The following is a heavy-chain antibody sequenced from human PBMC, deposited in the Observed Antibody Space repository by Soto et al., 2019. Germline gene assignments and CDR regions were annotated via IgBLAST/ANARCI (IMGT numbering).Heavy chain of an antibody. CDR2: IYYSGST. CDR1: GGSISSYY. Sequence: SETLSLTCTVSGGSISSYYWSWIRQPPGKGLEWIGYIYYSGSTNYNPSLKSRVTISVDTSKNQFSLKLSSVTAADTAVYYCARAERRWLPLLLNDAFDIWGQGTMVTVSS. J-gene: IGHJ3*02. V-gene: IGHV4-59*01. D-gene: IGHD5-12*01. CDR3: ARAERRWLPLLLNDAFDI.